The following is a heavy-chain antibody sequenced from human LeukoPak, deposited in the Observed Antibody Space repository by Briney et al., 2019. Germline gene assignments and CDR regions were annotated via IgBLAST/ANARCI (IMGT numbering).Heavy chain of an antibody. CDR3: ARERRYGGYELFDY. CDR2: IYYSGST. CDR1: GGSISSYY. J-gene: IGHJ4*02. Sequence: SKTLSLTCTVSGGSISSYYWSWIRQPPGKGLEWIGYIYYSGSTNYNPSLKSRVTISVDTSKNQFSLKLSSVTAADTAAYYCARERRYGGYELFDYWGQGTLVTVSS. V-gene: IGHV4-59*01. D-gene: IGHD5-12*01.